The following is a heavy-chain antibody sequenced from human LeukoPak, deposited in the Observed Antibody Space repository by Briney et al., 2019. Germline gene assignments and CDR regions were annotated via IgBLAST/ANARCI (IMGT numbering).Heavy chain of an antibody. D-gene: IGHD5-24*01. CDR3: ARAVRDESDAFDI. CDR2: INPNSGDT. J-gene: IGHJ3*02. V-gene: IGHV1-2*02. Sequence: ASVKVSCKASGYTFTGYYIHWVRQAPGQGLEWLGWINPNSGDTNYAQKFQGRVTMTRDTSISTAYMELSSLRSDDTAVYYCARAVRDESDAFDIWGQGTLVTVSS. CDR1: GYTFTGYY.